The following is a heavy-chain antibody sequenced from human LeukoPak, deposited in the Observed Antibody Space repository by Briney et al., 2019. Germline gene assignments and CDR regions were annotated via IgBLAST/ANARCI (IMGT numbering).Heavy chain of an antibody. J-gene: IGHJ4*02. CDR2: ISGSGSST. V-gene: IGHV3-23*01. CDR3: AKVSSGVAVAGTFDY. CDR1: GFTFSSYA. Sequence: GGSLRLSCAASGFTFSSYAMSWVRQAPGKGLEWVSGISGSGSSTYYPDSVKGRFTISRDNSKNTLHLQMNSLRAEDTAVYYCAKVSSGVAVAGTFDYWGQGTLVTVSS. D-gene: IGHD6-19*01.